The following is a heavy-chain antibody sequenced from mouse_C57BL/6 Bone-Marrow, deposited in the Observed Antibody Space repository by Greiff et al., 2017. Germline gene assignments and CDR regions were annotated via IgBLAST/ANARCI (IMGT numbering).Heavy chain of an antibody. CDR2: IYPGGGYT. CDR1: GYTFTNYW. D-gene: IGHD1-1*01. J-gene: IGHJ1*03. Sequence: QVQLQQSGAELVRPGTSVKMSCKASGYTFTNYWIGWAKQRPGHGLEWIGDIYPGGGYTNYNEKFKGKATLTADKSSSTAYMQFSSLPSEDSAIYYCARLGYYGSSYVWYFDVWGTGTTVTVSS. V-gene: IGHV1-63*01. CDR3: ARLGYYGSSYVWYFDV.